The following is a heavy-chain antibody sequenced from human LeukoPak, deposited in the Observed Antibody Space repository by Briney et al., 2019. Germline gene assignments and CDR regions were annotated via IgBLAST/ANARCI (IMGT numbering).Heavy chain of an antibody. V-gene: IGHV1-2*06. CDR1: GYTFTGYY. CDR2: INPNNGAT. J-gene: IGHJ4*02. Sequence: ASVKVSCKASGYTFTGYYMHWVRQAPGQGLEWMGRINPNNGATNFAQKLQGRVTITGDTSISTAYMELSSLRSDDTAVYYCTRESGSYHGNDYWGQGTLVTVSS. CDR3: TRESGSYHGNDY. D-gene: IGHD1-26*01.